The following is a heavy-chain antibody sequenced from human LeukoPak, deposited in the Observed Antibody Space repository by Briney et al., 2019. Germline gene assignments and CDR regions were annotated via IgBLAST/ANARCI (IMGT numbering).Heavy chain of an antibody. CDR3: ARNSPHFWSGYPKADAFDI. Sequence: SVKVSCKASGYTFTGYYIHWVRQAPGQGLEWMGGIIPIFGTANYAQKFQGRVTITADESTSTAYMELSSLRSEDTAVYYCARNSPHFWSGYPKADAFDIWGQGTMVTVSS. CDR1: GYTFTGYY. CDR2: IIPIFGTA. D-gene: IGHD3-3*02. J-gene: IGHJ3*02. V-gene: IGHV1-69*13.